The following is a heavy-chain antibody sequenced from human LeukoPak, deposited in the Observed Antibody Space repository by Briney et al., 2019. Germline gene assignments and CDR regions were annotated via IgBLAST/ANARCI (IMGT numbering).Heavy chain of an antibody. Sequence: SETLSLTCTVSGGSISSYNWSWIRQPAGKGLEWIGRIHTTGSTNYNPSLKSRVTMSVDTSKKQFSLKLTSVTAADTAVYFCARGVGSFGDDPRDALDIWGQGTMVTVSS. CDR1: GGSISSYN. V-gene: IGHV4-4*07. CDR2: IHTTGST. D-gene: IGHD4-17*01. CDR3: ARGVGSFGDDPRDALDI. J-gene: IGHJ3*02.